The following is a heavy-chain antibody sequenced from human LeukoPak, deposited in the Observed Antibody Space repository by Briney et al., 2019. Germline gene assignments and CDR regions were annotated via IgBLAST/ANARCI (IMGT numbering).Heavy chain of an antibody. CDR3: ARRGVYGSGAYYFDY. J-gene: IGHJ4*02. CDR2: ISGSSSYI. D-gene: IGHD3-10*01. V-gene: IGHV3-21*01. Sequence: GGSLRLSCAASGFTFSTYGLQWVRQAPGKGLEWVSSISGSSSYIYSADSVKGRLTISRDNAKKSLYLQMNSLRAEDTAVYYCARRGVYGSGAYYFDYWGQGTLVTVSS. CDR1: GFTFSTYG.